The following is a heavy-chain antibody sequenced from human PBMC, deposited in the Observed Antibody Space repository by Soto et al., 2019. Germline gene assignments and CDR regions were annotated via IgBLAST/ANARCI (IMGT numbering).Heavy chain of an antibody. Sequence: SETLSLTCTVSGGSISSYYWSWIRQPPGKGLEWIGYIYYSGSTNYNPSLKSRVTISVDTSKNQFSLKLSSVTAADTAVYYCARRAAADMDVWGKGTTVTVS. CDR2: IYYSGST. CDR3: ARRAAADMDV. CDR1: GGSISSYY. D-gene: IGHD6-13*01. V-gene: IGHV4-59*08. J-gene: IGHJ6*04.